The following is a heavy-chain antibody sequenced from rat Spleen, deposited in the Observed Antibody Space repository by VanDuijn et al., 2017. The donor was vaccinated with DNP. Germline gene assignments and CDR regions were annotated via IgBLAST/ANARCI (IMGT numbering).Heavy chain of an antibody. V-gene: IGHV5-27*01. D-gene: IGHD4-3*01. CDR1: GFTFSNYG. CDR3: TRGGTYYFDY. J-gene: IGHJ2*01. CDR2: MSPTTRSS. Sequence: EVQLVESGGGLVQPGRSLKLSCAASGFTFSNYGMAWVRQAPSKGLEWVACMSPTTRSSYYRDSVRGRFTVSRDDSTSTLYLQMDSLRSEDTATYYCTRGGTYYFDYWGQGVLVTVS.